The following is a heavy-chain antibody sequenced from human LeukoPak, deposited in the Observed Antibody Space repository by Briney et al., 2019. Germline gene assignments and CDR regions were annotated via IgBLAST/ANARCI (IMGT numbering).Heavy chain of an antibody. CDR2: SYYSGST. Sequence: SETLSLTCTVSGGSISSYYWSWIRQPPGKGLEWIGYSYYSGSTNYNPSLKSRVTISVDTSKNQFSLKLSSVTAADTAVYYCARVPSKISYWGQGTLVTVSS. V-gene: IGHV4-59*01. J-gene: IGHJ4*02. CDR3: ARVPSKISY. D-gene: IGHD3-3*01. CDR1: GGSISSYY.